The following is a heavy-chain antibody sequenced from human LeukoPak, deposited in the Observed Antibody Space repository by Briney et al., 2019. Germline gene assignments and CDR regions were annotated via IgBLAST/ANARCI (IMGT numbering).Heavy chain of an antibody. D-gene: IGHD3-22*01. Sequence: GGSLRLSCAASGFTFSSYTMNWVRQPPGKGLEWVSNIGTSSTTIYYADSVKGRFTISRDNAKNSLYLQMNSLRAEDTAVCYCAKKGYYDGSGYYMYYFDHWGQGTLVTVSS. CDR3: AKKGYYDGSGYYMYYFDH. CDR1: GFTFSSYT. J-gene: IGHJ4*02. CDR2: IGTSSTTI. V-gene: IGHV3-48*01.